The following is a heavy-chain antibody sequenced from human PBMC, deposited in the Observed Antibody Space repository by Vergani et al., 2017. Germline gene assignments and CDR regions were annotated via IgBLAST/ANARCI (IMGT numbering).Heavy chain of an antibody. Sequence: QVQLQELGPGLVKPSETLSLPCPVFGGPISSFYWSWIRQPPGKGLEWIGYIYYSGSTNYNPSLKSRVTITVDTSKNQFSLELSSVTAADTDVYYCARVGGGPFFDYWGQGTLVTVSS. CDR3: ARVGGGPFFDY. V-gene: IGHV4-59*01. CDR1: GGPISSFY. CDR2: IYYSGST. D-gene: IGHD3-16*01. J-gene: IGHJ4*02.